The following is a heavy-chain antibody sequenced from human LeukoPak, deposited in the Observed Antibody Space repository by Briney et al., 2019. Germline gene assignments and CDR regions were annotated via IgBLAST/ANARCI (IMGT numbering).Heavy chain of an antibody. Sequence: ASVKVSCKVSGYTLTELSMHWVRQAPGKGLEWMGGFDPEDGETIYAQKFQGRVTMTEDTSTDTAYMGLSSLRSEDTAVYYCATDPTQQLVLDYWGQGTLVTVSS. CDR2: FDPEDGET. V-gene: IGHV1-24*01. J-gene: IGHJ4*02. CDR3: ATDPTQQLVLDY. D-gene: IGHD6-13*01. CDR1: GYTLTELS.